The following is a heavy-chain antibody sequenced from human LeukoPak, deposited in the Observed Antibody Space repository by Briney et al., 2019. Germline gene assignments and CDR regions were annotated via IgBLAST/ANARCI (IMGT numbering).Heavy chain of an antibody. D-gene: IGHD1-26*01. J-gene: IGHJ4*02. V-gene: IGHV1-18*01. CDR2: ISAYTGKT. CDR3: ARDEGEWESRNY. CDR1: GYTFSNYG. Sequence: ASVKVSCQTSGYTFSNYGIMWVRQAPGQGLEWMGWISAYTGKTKYVEKYEGRVTLTTDSSTNTAYMEMRRLTIDDTAVYYCARDEGEWESRNYWGQGTQVIVSS.